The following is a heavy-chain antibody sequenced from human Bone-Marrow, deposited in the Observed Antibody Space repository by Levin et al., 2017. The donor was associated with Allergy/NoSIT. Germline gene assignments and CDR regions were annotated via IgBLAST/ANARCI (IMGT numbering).Heavy chain of an antibody. CDR2: ISGYNGNT. Sequence: GASVTVSCKASGYTFTSYDISWVRQAPGQGLEWMGWISGYNGNTNYAQKVQGRVTMTTDTSTTTAYMELRSLRSDDTAVYYCARGGAATGYHYWGQGTLVTVSS. V-gene: IGHV1-18*01. D-gene: IGHD6-13*01. J-gene: IGHJ4*02. CDR3: ARGGAATGYHY. CDR1: GYTFTSYD.